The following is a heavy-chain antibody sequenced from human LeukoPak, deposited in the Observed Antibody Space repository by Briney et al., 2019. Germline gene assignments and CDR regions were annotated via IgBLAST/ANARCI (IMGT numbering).Heavy chain of an antibody. D-gene: IGHD2-2*01. CDR2: ISWNSGSI. J-gene: IGHJ5*02. Sequence: PGRSLRLSCAASGFTFDDYAMHWVRQAPGKGLEWVSGISWNSGSIGYADSVKGRFTISRDNAKNSLYLQMNSLRAEDTALYYCAKDVREDIVVVPAAHNWFDPWGQGTLVTVSS. V-gene: IGHV3-9*01. CDR1: GFTFDDYA. CDR3: AKDVREDIVVVPAAHNWFDP.